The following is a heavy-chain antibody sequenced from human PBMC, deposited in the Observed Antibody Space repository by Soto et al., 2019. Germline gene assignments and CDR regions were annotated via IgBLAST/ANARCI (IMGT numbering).Heavy chain of an antibody. CDR2: ISKSDYT. D-gene: IGHD2-2*01. J-gene: IGHJ4*02. CDR1: GFTFNNYG. V-gene: IGHV3-21*01. CDR3: AREDSIIIPAVSDF. Sequence: GGSLRLSCTVSGFTFNNYGINWVRQAPGKGLEWVSSISKSDYTYYSDSVKGRFAISRDNAKSSVSLQMNTLRVEDTAVYYCAREDSIIIPAVSDFWGQGTLVTVSS.